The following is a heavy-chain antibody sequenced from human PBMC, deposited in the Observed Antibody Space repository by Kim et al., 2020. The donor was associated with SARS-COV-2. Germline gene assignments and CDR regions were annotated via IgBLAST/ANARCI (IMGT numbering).Heavy chain of an antibody. D-gene: IGHD6-13*01. CDR3: AKGGAYLEYSSSWYGIDY. CDR1: GFTFSSYS. Sequence: GGSLRLSCAASGFTFSSYSMNWVRQAPGKGLEWVSSISSSSSYIYYADSVKGRVTISRDNAKNSLYLQMNSLRAEDTAVYYCAKGGAYLEYSSSWYGIDYWGQGTLVTVSS. J-gene: IGHJ4*02. CDR2: ISSSSSYI. V-gene: IGHV3-21*04.